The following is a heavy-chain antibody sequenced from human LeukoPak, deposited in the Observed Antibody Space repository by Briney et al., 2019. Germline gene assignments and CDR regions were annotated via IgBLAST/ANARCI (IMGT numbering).Heavy chain of an antibody. V-gene: IGHV3-30*02. D-gene: IGHD2-21*01. CDR2: IRYDGSNK. CDR3: ARGRDCGGDCYLFDY. CDR1: GFTFSSYG. J-gene: IGHJ4*02. Sequence: PGGSLRLSCAASGFTFSSYGMHWVRQAPGKGLEWVAFIRYDGSNKYYADSVKGRFTISRDNSKNTLYLQMNSLRAEDTAVYYCARGRDCGGDCYLFDYWGQGTLVTVSS.